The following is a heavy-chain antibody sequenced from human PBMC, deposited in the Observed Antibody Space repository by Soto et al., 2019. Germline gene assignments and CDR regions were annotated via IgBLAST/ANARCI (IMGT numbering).Heavy chain of an antibody. J-gene: IGHJ4*02. Sequence: PGGSLRLSCAASGFIFSSYAMSWVRQAPGKGLEWVSAISGSGGSTYYADSVKGRFTISRDNSKNTLYLQMNSLRAEDTAVYYCAKDPARHQKSSSPGPLYYFDYWGQGTLVTVSS. CDR1: GFIFSSYA. CDR3: AKDPARHQKSSSPGPLYYFDY. CDR2: ISGSGGST. D-gene: IGHD6-6*01. V-gene: IGHV3-23*01.